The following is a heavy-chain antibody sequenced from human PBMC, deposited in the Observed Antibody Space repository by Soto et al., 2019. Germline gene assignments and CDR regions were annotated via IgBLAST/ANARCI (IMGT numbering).Heavy chain of an antibody. CDR2: IFSNDEK. CDR1: GFSLSNGKVG. V-gene: IGHV2-26*01. Sequence: HVTLKESGPVLVKPTETLTLTCTVSGFSLSNGKVGVSWIRQPPGKALEWLAHIFSNDEKSYRTSLKSRLTIYDDTSKSQVVLTMTTVDPVDTATYYCARILFGRSVAGGYFYMDVWGKGTTVTVSS. J-gene: IGHJ6*03. D-gene: IGHD6-19*01. CDR3: ARILFGRSVAGGYFYMDV.